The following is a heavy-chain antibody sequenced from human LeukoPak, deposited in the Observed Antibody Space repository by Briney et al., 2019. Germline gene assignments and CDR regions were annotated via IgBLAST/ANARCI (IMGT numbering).Heavy chain of an antibody. CDR2: INPNSGGT. CDR1: GYTFTGYY. CDR3: ARDSGTIGFGVQYYFDY. D-gene: IGHD3-10*01. Sequence: ASVKVSCKASGYTFTGYYMHWVRQAPGQGLEWMGWINPNSGGTNYAQKFQGRVTMTRDTPISTAYMELSRLRSDDTAVYYCARDSGTIGFGVQYYFDYWGQGTLVTVSS. J-gene: IGHJ4*02. V-gene: IGHV1-2*02.